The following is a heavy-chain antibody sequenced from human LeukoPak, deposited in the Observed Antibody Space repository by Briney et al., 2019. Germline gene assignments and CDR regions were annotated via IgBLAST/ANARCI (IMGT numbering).Heavy chain of an antibody. J-gene: IGHJ4*02. CDR3: ARGKEDIVVVVAARTSTYFDY. CDR2: INHSGST. Sequence: PSETLSLTCAVYGGSFSGYYWSWIRQPPGKGLEWIGEINHSGSTNYNPSLKSRVTISVDTSKNQFSLKLSSVTAADTAVYYCARGKEDIVVVVAARTSTYFDYWGQGTLVTVSS. V-gene: IGHV4-34*01. D-gene: IGHD2-15*01. CDR1: GGSFSGYY.